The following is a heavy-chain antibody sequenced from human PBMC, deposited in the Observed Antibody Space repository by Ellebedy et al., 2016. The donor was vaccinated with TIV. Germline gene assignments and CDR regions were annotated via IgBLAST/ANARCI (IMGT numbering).Heavy chain of an antibody. CDR3: AVLAISWYFDL. J-gene: IGHJ2*01. CDR1: GFSFSTHW. Sequence: PGGSLRLSCEVSGFSFSTHWMRWVRQAPGKGLEWVANIKEDGREKYYADSVKGRFTISRDNAKNSLYLQMNSLRDEDTAVYYCAVLAISWYFDLWGRGTLVTVSS. V-gene: IGHV3-7*01. CDR2: IKEDGREK.